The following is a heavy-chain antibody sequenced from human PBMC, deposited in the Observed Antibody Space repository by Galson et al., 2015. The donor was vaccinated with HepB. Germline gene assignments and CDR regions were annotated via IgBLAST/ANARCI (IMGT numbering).Heavy chain of an antibody. CDR3: TRDAGYPLYYFDY. D-gene: IGHD3-9*01. CDR2: IRSKDHGGTT. Sequence: SLRLSCATSGFTFGYYAMSWVRQAPGKGLEWVGSIRSKDHGGTTEYAASVKGRFSISRDDSKSIVYLQMNSLKAEDTAVFYCTRDAGYPLYYFDYWGQGTQVTVSS. J-gene: IGHJ4*02. V-gene: IGHV3-49*04. CDR1: GFTFGYYA.